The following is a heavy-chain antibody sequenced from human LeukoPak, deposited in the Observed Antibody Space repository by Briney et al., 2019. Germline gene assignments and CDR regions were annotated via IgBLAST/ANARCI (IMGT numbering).Heavy chain of an antibody. Sequence: GGSLRLSCAASEFSVGSNYMTWVRQAPGKGLEWVSLIYSGGGTYYADSVKGRFTISRDNSKNTLYLQMNSLRAEDTAVYYCAKTWLADAFDIWGQGTMVTVSS. V-gene: IGHV3-66*02. CDR1: EFSVGSNY. CDR2: IYSGGGT. J-gene: IGHJ3*02. D-gene: IGHD6-19*01. CDR3: AKTWLADAFDI.